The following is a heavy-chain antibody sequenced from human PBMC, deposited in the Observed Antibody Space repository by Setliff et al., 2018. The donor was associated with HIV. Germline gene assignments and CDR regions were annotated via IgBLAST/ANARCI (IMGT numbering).Heavy chain of an antibody. CDR1: GFTFGDYA. CDR3: SARYSYGPQFDY. V-gene: IGHV3-49*04. D-gene: IGHD5-18*01. CDR2: IRSKAYGGTT. J-gene: IGHJ4*02. Sequence: GVLSPSCPASGFTFGDYAMNWVRKAPGKGLEWVGFIRSKAYGGTTEYAASVKGRFTIPRDDSKSIAYLQMNSLKTEDTAMYYCSARYSYGPQFDYWGQGTLVTVSS.